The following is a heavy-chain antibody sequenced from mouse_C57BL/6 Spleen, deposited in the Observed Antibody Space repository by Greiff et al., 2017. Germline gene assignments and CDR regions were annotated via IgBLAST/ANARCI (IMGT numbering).Heavy chain of an antibody. V-gene: IGHV1-54*01. CDR2: INPGSGGT. Sequence: QVQLQQSGAELVRPGTSVKVSCKASGYAFTNYLIEWVKQRPGQGLEWIGVINPGSGGTNYNEKFKGKATLTADKSSSTAYMQLSSLTSEDSAVYFCARGPTVVAEDFDVWGTGTTVTVSS. J-gene: IGHJ1*03. CDR1: GYAFTNYL. D-gene: IGHD1-1*01. CDR3: ARGPTVVAEDFDV.